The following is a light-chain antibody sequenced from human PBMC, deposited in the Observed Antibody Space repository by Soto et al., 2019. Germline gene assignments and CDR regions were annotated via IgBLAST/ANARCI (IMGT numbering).Light chain of an antibody. CDR3: QQYKNWPL. CDR1: LSVDSH. Sequence: EIVSTQSPATLSVSPGERVSLSCRTSLSVDSHVAWYQQKPGQVPRLLPYSASTRATGIPVRFSGSGFGTEFTLTISSLQSEDFAVYYCQQYKNWPLFGQGTRLEI. V-gene: IGKV3-15*01. CDR2: SAS. J-gene: IGKJ5*01.